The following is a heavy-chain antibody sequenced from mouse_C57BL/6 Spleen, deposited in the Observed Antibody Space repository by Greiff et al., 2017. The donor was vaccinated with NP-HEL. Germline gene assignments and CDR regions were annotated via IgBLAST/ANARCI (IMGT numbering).Heavy chain of an antibody. CDR2: IHPSDSDT. Sequence: QVQLQQPGAELVKPGASVKVSCKASGYTFTSYWMHWVKQRPGQGLEWIGRIHPSDSDTNYNQKFKGKATLTVDKSSSTAYMQIRSLTSEDSAVYYCAINYYGSSSYAMDYWGQGTSVTVSS. J-gene: IGHJ4*01. D-gene: IGHD1-1*01. V-gene: IGHV1-74*01. CDR3: AINYYGSSSYAMDY. CDR1: GYTFTSYW.